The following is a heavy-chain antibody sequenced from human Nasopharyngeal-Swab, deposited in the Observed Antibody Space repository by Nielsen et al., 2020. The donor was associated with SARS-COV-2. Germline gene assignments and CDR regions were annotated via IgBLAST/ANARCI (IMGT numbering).Heavy chain of an antibody. J-gene: IGHJ4*02. CDR3: ARLSTAVIARCFDY. Sequence: GESLKISCKGSGYSFSTYWVGWVRQMPGKGLEWMGSIYPGDSDTRYSPSFQGQVTIPADKSISTALLQWSSLKASDSATYYCARLSTAVIARCFDYWGQGTLLTVSS. D-gene: IGHD5-18*01. CDR1: GYSFSTYW. V-gene: IGHV5-51*01. CDR2: IYPGDSDT.